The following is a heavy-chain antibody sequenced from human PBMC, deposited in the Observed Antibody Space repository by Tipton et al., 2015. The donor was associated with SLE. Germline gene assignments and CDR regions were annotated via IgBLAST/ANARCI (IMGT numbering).Heavy chain of an antibody. CDR1: GRPISSGDYY. Sequence: TLSLTCTVSGRPISSGDYYWSWIRQPAGKGLEWIGYIYYSGRTNYNPSLKSRVTISVDTSKNQFSLKLSSVTAADTAVYYCARDGYSYPFDYWGQGTLVTVSS. D-gene: IGHD5-18*01. CDR2: IYYSGRT. J-gene: IGHJ4*02. CDR3: ARDGYSYPFDY. V-gene: IGHV4-61*10.